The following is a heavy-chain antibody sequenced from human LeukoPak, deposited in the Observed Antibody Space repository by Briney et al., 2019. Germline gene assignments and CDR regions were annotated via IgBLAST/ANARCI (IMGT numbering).Heavy chain of an antibody. Sequence: SETLSLTCTVSGYSISSGYYWGWIRQPPGKGLEWIGSIYHSGGTYYNPSLKSRVTISVDTSKNQFSLKLSSVTAADTAVYYCAREEYYDYVWGTNREFDYWGQGTLVTVSS. D-gene: IGHD3-16*01. J-gene: IGHJ4*02. CDR3: AREEYYDYVWGTNREFDY. V-gene: IGHV4-38-2*02. CDR1: GYSISSGYY. CDR2: IYHSGGT.